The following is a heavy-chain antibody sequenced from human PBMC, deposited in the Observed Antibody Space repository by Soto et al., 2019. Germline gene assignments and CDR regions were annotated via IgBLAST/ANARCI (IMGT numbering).Heavy chain of an antibody. V-gene: IGHV4-31*03. CDR2: IYYSGST. J-gene: IGHJ5*02. CDR3: ARERRIWFGELLGYNRFDP. Sequence: SETLSLTCTVSGGSISSGGYYWSWIRQHPGKGLEWIGYIYYSGSTYYNPSLKSRVTISVDTSKNQFSLKLSSVTAADTAVYYCARERRIWFGELLGYNRFDPWGQGTLVTVSS. D-gene: IGHD3-10*01. CDR1: GGSISSGGYY.